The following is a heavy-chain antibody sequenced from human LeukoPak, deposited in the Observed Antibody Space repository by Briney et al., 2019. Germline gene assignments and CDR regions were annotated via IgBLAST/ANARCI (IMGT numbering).Heavy chain of an antibody. Sequence: SETLFLTCTVSGDSISSHYWCWIRQPPGKGLEWIAYIYDTGTTVSNPSLKSRVSMSLDRSKNEFSLQLTSVTAADTAVYYCAGIWYSSGYYFDYWGQGTLVTVSS. CDR2: IYDTGTT. V-gene: IGHV4-59*11. D-gene: IGHD6-19*01. J-gene: IGHJ4*02. CDR3: AGIWYSSGYYFDY. CDR1: GDSISSHY.